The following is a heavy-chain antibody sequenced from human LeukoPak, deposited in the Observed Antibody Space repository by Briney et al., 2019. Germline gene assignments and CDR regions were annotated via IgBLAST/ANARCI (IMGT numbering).Heavy chain of an antibody. CDR2: ISSSGSTI. CDR1: GFSLSSYA. J-gene: IGHJ4*02. Sequence: PGGSLRLSCAASGFSLSSYAIHWVRQAPGKGLEWVSYISSSGSTIYYADSVKGRFTISRDNAKNSLYLQMNSLRAEDTAVYYCARDTYDYVWGSYDYWGQGTLVTVSS. D-gene: IGHD3-16*01. V-gene: IGHV3-48*03. CDR3: ARDTYDYVWGSYDY.